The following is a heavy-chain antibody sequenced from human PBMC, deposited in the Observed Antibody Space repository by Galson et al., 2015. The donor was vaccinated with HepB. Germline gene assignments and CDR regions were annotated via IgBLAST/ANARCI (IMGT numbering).Heavy chain of an antibody. CDR1: GDSISRYY. D-gene: IGHD4-23*01. Sequence: SETLSLTCTVSGDSISRYYWSWIRQAPGKGLEWIGYVFHSGSTNYNPSLKSRVTISVDTSKAQFSLRLSSVTAADTAVYYCVRPLRGNSGAFDIWGQGTMVTVSS. CDR3: VRPLRGNSGAFDI. J-gene: IGHJ3*02. V-gene: IGHV4-59*08. CDR2: VFHSGST.